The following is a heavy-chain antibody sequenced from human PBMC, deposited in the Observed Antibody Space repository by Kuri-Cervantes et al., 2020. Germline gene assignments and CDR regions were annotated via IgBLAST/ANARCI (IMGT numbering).Heavy chain of an antibody. Sequence: GESLKISCAASGFTFSSYGMHWVRQAPGEGLEWVAVIWYDGSNKYYADSVKGRFTISRDNSKNTLYLQMNSLRAEDTAVYYCARDANYYDSSGYYYGFDYWGQGTLVTVSS. V-gene: IGHV3-33*01. J-gene: IGHJ4*02. CDR2: IWYDGSNK. D-gene: IGHD3-22*01. CDR1: GFTFSSYG. CDR3: ARDANYYDSSGYYYGFDY.